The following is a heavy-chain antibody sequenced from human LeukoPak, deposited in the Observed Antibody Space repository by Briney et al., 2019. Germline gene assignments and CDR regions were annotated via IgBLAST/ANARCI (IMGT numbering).Heavy chain of an antibody. Sequence: GASVKVSCKASGYTFTSYGISWVRQAPGQGLEWMGWISAYNGNTNYAQKLQGRVTMTTDTSTSTAYMELRSLRSDDTAVYYCARVLKGGDDSSGYYYAFFDYWGQGTLVTVSS. CDR2: ISAYNGNT. J-gene: IGHJ4*02. CDR1: GYTFTSYG. V-gene: IGHV1-18*01. D-gene: IGHD3-22*01. CDR3: ARVLKGGDDSSGYYYAFFDY.